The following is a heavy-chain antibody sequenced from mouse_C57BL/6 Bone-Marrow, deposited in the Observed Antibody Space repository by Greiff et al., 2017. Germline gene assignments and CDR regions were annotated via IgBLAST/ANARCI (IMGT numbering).Heavy chain of an antibody. CDR3: ARVGLLLFDY. J-gene: IGHJ2*01. CDR2: IYPRSGNT. V-gene: IGHV1-81*01. CDR1: GYTFTSYG. D-gene: IGHD1-1*01. Sequence: QVQLKQSGAELARPGASVKLSCKASGYTFTSYGISWVKQRTGQGLEWIGEIYPRSGNTYYNEKFKGKATLTADKSSSTAYMELRSLTSEDSAVYFCARVGLLLFDYWGQGTTRTVSS.